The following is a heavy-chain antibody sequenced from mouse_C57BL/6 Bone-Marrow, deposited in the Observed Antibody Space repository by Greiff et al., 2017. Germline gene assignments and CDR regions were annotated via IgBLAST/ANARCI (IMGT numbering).Heavy chain of an antibody. V-gene: IGHV1-82*01. J-gene: IGHJ4*01. D-gene: IGHD2-5*01. CDR3: ARWSDYYSNYDAMDY. Sequence: VQLQQSGPELVKPGASVKISCKASGYAFSSSWMNWVKQRPGKGLEWIGRIYPGDGDTNYNGKFKGKATLTADKSSSTAYMQLSSLTSEDSAVYFCARWSDYYSNYDAMDYWGQGTSVTVSS. CDR1: GYAFSSSW. CDR2: IYPGDGDT.